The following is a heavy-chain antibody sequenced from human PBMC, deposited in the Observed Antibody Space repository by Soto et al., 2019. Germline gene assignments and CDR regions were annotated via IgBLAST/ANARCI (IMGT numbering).Heavy chain of an antibody. Sequence: EVQLVESGGGLVQPGRSLRLSCAASGFTFDDYAMHWVRQAPGKGLEWVSGISWNSGSIGYADAVKGRFTISRDNAKNSLYLQMNGLRAEDTALYYCAKAKKPYYDFWRGYYEGADFDIWGQGTMVTVSS. CDR3: AKAKKPYYDFWRGYYEGADFDI. V-gene: IGHV3-9*01. J-gene: IGHJ3*02. CDR2: ISWNSGSI. D-gene: IGHD3-3*01. CDR1: GFTFDDYA.